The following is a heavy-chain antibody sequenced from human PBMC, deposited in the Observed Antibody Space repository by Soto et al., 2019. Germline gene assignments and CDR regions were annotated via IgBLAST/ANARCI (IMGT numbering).Heavy chain of an antibody. J-gene: IGHJ6*02. V-gene: IGHV3-9*01. D-gene: IGHD3-10*01. CDR2: TSWNSGSI. CDR3: AKDSGRNNYYGMDV. CDR1: GFRFEANA. Sequence: EVQLVESGGGLVQPGRSLRLSCAASGFRFEANAMHWVRQAPGKGLEWVSGTSWNSGSIGYADSVKGRFTISRDNAKNSLYLQMNILRPEDTALYYCAKDSGRNNYYGMDVWGQGTTVTVSS.